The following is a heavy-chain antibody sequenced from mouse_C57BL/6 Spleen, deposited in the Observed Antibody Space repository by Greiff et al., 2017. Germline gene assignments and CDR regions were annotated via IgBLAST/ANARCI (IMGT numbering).Heavy chain of an antibody. J-gene: IGHJ1*01. Sequence: QVQLKQSGAELAKPGASVKLSCKASGYTFTSYWMHWVKQRPGQGLEWIGYINPSSGYTKYNQKFKDKATLTADKSSSTAYMQLSSLTYEDSAVYYCASPTYYGSSYGYFDVWGRDHGHRLL. D-gene: IGHD1-1*01. V-gene: IGHV1-7*01. CDR2: INPSSGYT. CDR3: ASPTYYGSSYGYFDV. CDR1: GYTFTSYW.